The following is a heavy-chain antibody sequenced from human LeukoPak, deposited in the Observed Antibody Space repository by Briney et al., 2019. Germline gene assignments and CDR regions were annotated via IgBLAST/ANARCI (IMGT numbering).Heavy chain of an antibody. D-gene: IGHD3-10*01. CDR3: ARIYGRPPRFDP. CDR2: INHSGST. Sequence: SETLSLTCAVYGGSFSGYYWSWIRQPPGKGLEWIGEINHSGSTNYNPSLKSRVTISVDTSKNQFSLKLSSVTAADTAVYYCARIYGRPPRFDPWGQGTLVTVSS. J-gene: IGHJ5*02. CDR1: GGSFSGYY. V-gene: IGHV4-34*01.